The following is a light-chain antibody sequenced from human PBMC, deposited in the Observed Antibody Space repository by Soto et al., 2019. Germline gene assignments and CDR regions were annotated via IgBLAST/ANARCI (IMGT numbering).Light chain of an antibody. CDR1: ESVHRN. CDR2: YAS. Sequence: ERVIRQSPATMSVSPGERVTLSCGASESVHRNLAWYQQKPGQGPSLLIYYASTRATGVPDRFTGSGSGTEFTLTISSLQSEDFGVYHCQHYSNWPPTFGPGTKVEIK. CDR3: QHYSNWPPT. J-gene: IGKJ3*01. V-gene: IGKV3-15*01.